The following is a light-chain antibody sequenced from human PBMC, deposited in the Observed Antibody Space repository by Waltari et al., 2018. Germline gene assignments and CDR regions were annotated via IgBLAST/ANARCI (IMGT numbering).Light chain of an antibody. J-gene: IGKJ2*01. Sequence: DGQMTQSPSSLSAYVGDKDTITCRASQTISTNLNWYQHKPGKAPKLLIYVASSLQSGVPSRFSGSGSGTDFILTIKSLQPEDFATYSCQQSYSMPYTFGQGTKLEMK. CDR1: QTISTN. CDR3: QQSYSMPYT. CDR2: VAS. V-gene: IGKV1-39*01.